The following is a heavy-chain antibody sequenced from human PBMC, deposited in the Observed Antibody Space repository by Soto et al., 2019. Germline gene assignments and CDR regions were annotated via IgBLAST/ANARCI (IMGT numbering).Heavy chain of an antibody. V-gene: IGHV3-48*01. Sequence: EVQLVESGGGLVQPGGSLRLSCAASGFTFSSYSMNWVRQAPGKGLEWVSYISSSSSTIYYPDSVKARFTISRDNAKNSLYLQMNSLRAEDTAVYYCARDSPDGLVDYWGQGTLVTVSS. CDR3: ARDSPDGLVDY. CDR1: GFTFSSYS. CDR2: ISSSSSTI. J-gene: IGHJ4*02. D-gene: IGHD5-12*01.